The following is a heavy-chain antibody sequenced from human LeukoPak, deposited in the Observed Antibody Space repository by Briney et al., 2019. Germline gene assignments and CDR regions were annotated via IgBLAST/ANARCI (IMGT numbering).Heavy chain of an antibody. CDR1: GGSISSYY. V-gene: IGHV4-59*01. Sequence: SETLSLTCTVSGGSISSYYWSWIRQPPGKGLEWIGYIYYSGSTNYNPSLKSRVTISVDTSKNQFSLKLSSVTAADTAVYYCATTPYDSSGYGYYFDYRGQGTLVTVSS. CDR3: ATTPYDSSGYGYYFDY. J-gene: IGHJ4*02. D-gene: IGHD3-22*01. CDR2: IYYSGST.